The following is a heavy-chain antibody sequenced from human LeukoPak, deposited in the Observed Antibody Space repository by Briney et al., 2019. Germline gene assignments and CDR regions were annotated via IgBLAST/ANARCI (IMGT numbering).Heavy chain of an antibody. D-gene: IGHD2-21*02. V-gene: IGHV4-34*01. CDR2: INHSGST. CDR3: ARRTVLLPEYYFDY. Sequence: PSETLSLTCAVYGGSFSGYYWSWIRQPPGKGLEWIGEINHSGSTNYNPSLKSRVTISVDTSKNQFSLKLSSVTAPDTAVYYCARRTVLLPEYYFDYWGQGTLVTVSS. CDR1: GGSFSGYY. J-gene: IGHJ4*02.